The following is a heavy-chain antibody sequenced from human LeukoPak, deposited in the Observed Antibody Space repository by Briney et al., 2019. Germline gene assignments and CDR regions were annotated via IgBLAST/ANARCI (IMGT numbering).Heavy chain of an antibody. V-gene: IGHV3-21*01. J-gene: IGHJ4*02. CDR1: GFTFTTYD. Sequence: PGGSLRLSCAASGFTFTTYDMNWVRQAPGKGLEWVSYISRDSAYMYLADSVKGRFTISRDNAKNSLYLQMDSLRAEDTAVYYCARQFAYWGQGTLVTVSS. CDR2: ISRDSAYM. CDR3: ARQFAY.